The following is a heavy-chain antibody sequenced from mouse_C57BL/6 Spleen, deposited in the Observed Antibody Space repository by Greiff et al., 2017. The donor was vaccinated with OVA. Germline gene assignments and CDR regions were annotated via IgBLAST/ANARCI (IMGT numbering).Heavy chain of an antibody. CDR3: ARGHSGAMDY. CDR1: GYAFSSSW. Sequence: QVQLQQSGPELVKPGASVKISCKASGYAFSSSWMNWVKQRPGKGLEWIGRIYPGDGDTNYNGKFKGKATLTADKSSSTAYMQLSCLTSEDSAVYFCARGHSGAMDYWGQGTSVTVSS. V-gene: IGHV1-82*01. J-gene: IGHJ4*01. CDR2: IYPGDGDT. D-gene: IGHD3-1*01.